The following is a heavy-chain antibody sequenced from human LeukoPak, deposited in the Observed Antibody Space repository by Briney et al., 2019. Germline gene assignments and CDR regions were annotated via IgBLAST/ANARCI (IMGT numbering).Heavy chain of an antibody. CDR3: ARDRRCSGGSCYSEHYYYGMDV. Sequence: SVKVSCKASGGTFSSYTISWVRQTPGQGLEWMGRIIPILGIANYAQKFQGRVTITADKSTSTAYMELSSLRSEDTAVYYCARDRRCSGGSCYSEHYYYGMDVWGQGTTVTVSS. CDR2: IIPILGIA. V-gene: IGHV1-69*04. CDR1: GGTFSSYT. D-gene: IGHD2-15*01. J-gene: IGHJ6*02.